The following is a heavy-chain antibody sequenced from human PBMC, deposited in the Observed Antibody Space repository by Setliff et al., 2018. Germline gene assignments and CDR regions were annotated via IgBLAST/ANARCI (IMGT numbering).Heavy chain of an antibody. CDR1: GGTFSDYY. CDR3: ARYTPKLPELGIYGWFDY. D-gene: IGHD7-27*01. J-gene: IGHJ4*02. Sequence: KTSETLSLTCAASGGTFSDYYWTWIRQPPGKGLGWIGEINLSGSSNYNPSLKSRVTISVDTSKNHFSLKLTSVTAADTAAYYCARYTPKLPELGIYGWFDYWGQGTPVTVSS. V-gene: IGHV4-34*01. CDR2: INLSGSS.